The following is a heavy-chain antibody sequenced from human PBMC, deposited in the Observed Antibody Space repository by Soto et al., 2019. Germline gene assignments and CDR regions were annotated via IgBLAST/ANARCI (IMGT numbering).Heavy chain of an antibody. D-gene: IGHD3-22*01. CDR3: ARALVVVINNYFDY. CDR2: VSHSGSS. CDR1: GFSISDAYY. J-gene: IGHJ4*02. Sequence: SETLSLTCAVSGFSISDAYYWGWIRQPPGKGLEWIGSVSHSGSSYYNPSLKSRVTISMDTSKNQFSLKLTSVTAADTAVYHCARALVVVINNYFDYWGQGALVTVSS. V-gene: IGHV4-38-2*01.